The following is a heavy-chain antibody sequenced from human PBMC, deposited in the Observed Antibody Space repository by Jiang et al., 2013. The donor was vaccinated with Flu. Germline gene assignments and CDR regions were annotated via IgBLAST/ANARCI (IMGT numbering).Heavy chain of an antibody. CDR3: ARHRIDYDILTGYPLSPFDY. V-gene: IGHV4-59*08. D-gene: IGHD3-9*01. Sequence: SWIRQPHGRDWSGLVYLLQWSTNXNPSLKSRVTISVDTSKNQXSLKLSSVTAADTAVYYCARHRIDYDILTGYPLSPFDYWGQGTLVTVSS. CDR2: LLQWST. J-gene: IGHJ4*02.